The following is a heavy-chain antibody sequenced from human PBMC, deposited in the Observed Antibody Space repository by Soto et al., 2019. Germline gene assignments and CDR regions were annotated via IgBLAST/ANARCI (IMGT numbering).Heavy chain of an antibody. J-gene: IGHJ5*02. Sequence: ASVKVSFKASGGTFSSYAISWVRQAPGQGLEWMGGIIPIFGTANYAQKFQGRVTITADESTSTAYMELSSLRSEDTAVYYCAREGEGSSSPGNWFDPWGQGTLVTVSS. CDR3: AREGEGSSSPGNWFDP. V-gene: IGHV1-69*13. CDR1: GGTFSSYA. CDR2: IIPIFGTA. D-gene: IGHD6-6*01.